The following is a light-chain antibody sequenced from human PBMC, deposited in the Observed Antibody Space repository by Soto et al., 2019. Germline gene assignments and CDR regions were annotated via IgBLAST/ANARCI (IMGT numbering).Light chain of an antibody. J-gene: IGKJ2*01. Sequence: EIVLTQSPATLSLSPGERATLSCRASQSVSSYLAWYQQKAGQAPRLLIYDASNRATGIPARFSGSGSGTEFTLTISSLQSEDFAVYYCQQYNNWPPYTFGQGTKLEIK. CDR2: DAS. CDR1: QSVSSY. V-gene: IGKV3-11*01. CDR3: QQYNNWPPYT.